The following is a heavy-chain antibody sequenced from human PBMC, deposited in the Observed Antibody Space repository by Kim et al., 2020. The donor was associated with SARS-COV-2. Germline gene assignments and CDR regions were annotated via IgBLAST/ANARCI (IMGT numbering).Heavy chain of an antibody. V-gene: IGHV1-24*01. CDR1: GYTLTELS. CDR3: ATGQKFGSGSYYYYYGMDV. D-gene: IGHD3-10*01. Sequence: ASVKVSCKVSGYTLTELSMHWVRQAPGKGLEWMGGFDPEDGETIYAQKFQGRVTMTEDTSTDTAYMELSSLRSEDTAVYYCATGQKFGSGSYYYYYGMDVWGQGTTVTVSS. J-gene: IGHJ6*02. CDR2: FDPEDGET.